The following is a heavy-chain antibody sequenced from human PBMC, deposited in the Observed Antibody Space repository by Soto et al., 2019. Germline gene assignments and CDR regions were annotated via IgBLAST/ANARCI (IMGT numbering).Heavy chain of an antibody. Sequence: ASVKVSCKASGYTFTSYGISWVRQAPGQGLEWMGWISAYNGNTNYAQKLQGRVTMTTDTSTSTAYMELRSLRSDDTAVYYCARDLISHYYDSSGYLYYYYGMDVWGQATTV. CDR3: ARDLISHYYDSSGYLYYYYGMDV. D-gene: IGHD3-22*01. V-gene: IGHV1-18*04. CDR1: GYTFTSYG. J-gene: IGHJ6*02. CDR2: ISAYNGNT.